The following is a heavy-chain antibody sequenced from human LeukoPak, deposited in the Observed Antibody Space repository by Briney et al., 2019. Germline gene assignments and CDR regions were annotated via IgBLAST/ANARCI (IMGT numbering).Heavy chain of an antibody. D-gene: IGHD6-13*01. V-gene: IGHV4-39*01. CDR3: ARQSGRAAAGTGFDY. CDR2: IYYSGST. CDR1: GGSISSSSYY. J-gene: IGHJ4*02. Sequence: SETLSLTCTVSGGSISSSSYYWGWIRQPPGKGLEWIGSIYYSGSTYYNPSLKSRVTISVDTSKNQFSLKLSSVTAADTAVYYCARQSGRAAAGTGFDYWGQRTLVTVSS.